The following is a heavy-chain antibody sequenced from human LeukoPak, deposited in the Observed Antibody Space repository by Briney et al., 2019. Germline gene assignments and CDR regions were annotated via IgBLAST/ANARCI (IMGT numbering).Heavy chain of an antibody. V-gene: IGHV3-7*05. CDR2: IKLDGTEK. J-gene: IGHJ4*02. Sequence: AGGSLRLSCAASGFTFSSYWMHWVRQAPGKGLEWVANIKLDGTEKYYVDSVKGRFTISRDNAKNSLYLQMNSLRAGDTAVYYCASDRFYFGVWGQGTLVTVSS. CDR3: ASDRFYFGV. D-gene: IGHD3-16*01. CDR1: GFTFSSYW.